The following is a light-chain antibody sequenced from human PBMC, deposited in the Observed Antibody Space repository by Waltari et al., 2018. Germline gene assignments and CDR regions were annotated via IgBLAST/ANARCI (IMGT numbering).Light chain of an antibody. CDR3: CSYAGSYTRV. Sequence: QSALTQPRSVSGSPGQSVTISCTGTSRDVGGYNYVSWYQQPPGKAPKLMIYDVSKRPSGVPDRFSGSKSGNTASLTISGLQAEDEADYYCCSYAGSYTRVFGGGTKLTVL. CDR2: DVS. V-gene: IGLV2-11*01. J-gene: IGLJ3*02. CDR1: SRDVGGYNY.